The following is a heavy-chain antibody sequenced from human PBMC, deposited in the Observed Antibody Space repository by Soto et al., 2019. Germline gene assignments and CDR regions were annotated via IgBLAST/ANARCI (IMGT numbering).Heavy chain of an antibody. CDR2: IYHSGST. CDR3: ARVPAGPRNRLDY. Sequence: SETLSLTCAVSGGSISSSNGWSWVRQPPGKGLEWIGEIYHSGSTNYNPSLKSRVTISVDKSKNQFSLKLSSVTAADTAVYYCARVPAGPRNRLDYWGQGTLVTVSS. CDR1: GGSISSSNG. V-gene: IGHV4-4*02. J-gene: IGHJ4*02.